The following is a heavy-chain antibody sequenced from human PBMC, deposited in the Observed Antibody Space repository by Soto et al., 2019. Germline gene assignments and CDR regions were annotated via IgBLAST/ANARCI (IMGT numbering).Heavy chain of an antibody. CDR2: IIPIFGTT. D-gene: IGHD4-4*01. CDR3: AREGFTFGPGAVRGAFDT. J-gene: IGHJ3*02. Sequence: QVQLVQSETGVRKPGSSVKVSCRASGGTFGSNAISWVRQAPGQGLEWMGNIIPIFGTTKNAQNFQGRVTITADESTNTAYMGLSSLTSEDTAIYYCAREGFTFGPGAVRGAFDTWGQGTMVTVSS. V-gene: IGHV1-69*15. CDR1: GGTFGSNA.